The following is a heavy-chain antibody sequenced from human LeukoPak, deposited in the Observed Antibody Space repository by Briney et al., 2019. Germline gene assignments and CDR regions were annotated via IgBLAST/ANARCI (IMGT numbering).Heavy chain of an antibody. J-gene: IGHJ5*02. CDR3: VRDLQRHYLGVAVAGRRRWFDP. CDR2: INSDGSST. CDR1: GFTFSSYA. D-gene: IGHD6-13*01. Sequence: SGGSLRLSCAASGFTFSSYAMSWVRQAPGKGLVWVSRINSDGSSTNYADSVKGRFTISRDNAKNTLYLQMNSLRAEDTAIYYCVRDLQRHYLGVAVAGRRRWFDPWGQGTLVTVSS. V-gene: IGHV3-74*01.